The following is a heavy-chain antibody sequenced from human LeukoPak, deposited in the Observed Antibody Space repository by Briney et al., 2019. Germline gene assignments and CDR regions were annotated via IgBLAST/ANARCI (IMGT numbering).Heavy chain of an antibody. CDR1: GFTFDDYG. CDR3: AKPGGIMIVVVKNAFDI. D-gene: IGHD3-22*01. J-gene: IGHJ3*02. Sequence: GGSLRLSCAASGFTFDDYGMSWVRQAPGKGLERVSGINWNGGSTGYADSVKGRFTISRDNSKNTLYLQMNSLRAEDTAVYYCAKPGGIMIVVVKNAFDIWGQGTMVTVSS. V-gene: IGHV3-20*04. CDR2: INWNGGST.